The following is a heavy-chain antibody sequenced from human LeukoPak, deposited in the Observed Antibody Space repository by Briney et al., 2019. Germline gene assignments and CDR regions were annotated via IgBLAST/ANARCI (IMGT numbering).Heavy chain of an antibody. CDR3: ARSRAFNSGAFDP. Sequence: SQTLSLTCTVSGASVSSASYWTWIRQPPGKGVEWIAHIYNGVNTNYNPSLKSRVTISVDTSKNQFSLRLNSVTAADTAVYYCARSRAFNSGAFDPWGQGSLVTVSS. V-gene: IGHV4-61*01. CDR1: GASVSSASY. CDR2: IYNGVNT. D-gene: IGHD1-26*01. J-gene: IGHJ5*02.